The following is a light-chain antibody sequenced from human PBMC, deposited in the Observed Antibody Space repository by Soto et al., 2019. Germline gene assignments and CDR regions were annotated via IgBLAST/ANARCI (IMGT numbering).Light chain of an antibody. CDR2: DTS. Sequence: QAVVTQESSLTVSPGGTVTLTCGSSTGAVTSGHFPYWFQQRPGRAPRTLIFDTSKRHSLTPARFSGSLLGGKAALTLSGAQPEDEADYYCFLCHSGARVYGGGTKLTVL. CDR3: FLCHSGARV. V-gene: IGLV7-46*01. J-gene: IGLJ2*01. CDR1: TGAVTSGHF.